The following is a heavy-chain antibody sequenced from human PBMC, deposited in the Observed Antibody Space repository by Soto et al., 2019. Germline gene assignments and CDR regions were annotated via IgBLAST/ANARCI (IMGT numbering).Heavy chain of an antibody. Sequence: QVQLVQSGAEVKKPGASVKVSCKASGYTFTSYGISWVRQAPGQGLEWMGWISAYNGNTNYAQKLQGRVTMTTDTSTSTAYMDLRSLRSDDTAVYYCARGADYGGNLGRMAFDIWGQGTMVTVSS. V-gene: IGHV1-18*01. CDR3: ARGADYGGNLGRMAFDI. CDR1: GYTFTSYG. CDR2: ISAYNGNT. J-gene: IGHJ3*02. D-gene: IGHD4-17*01.